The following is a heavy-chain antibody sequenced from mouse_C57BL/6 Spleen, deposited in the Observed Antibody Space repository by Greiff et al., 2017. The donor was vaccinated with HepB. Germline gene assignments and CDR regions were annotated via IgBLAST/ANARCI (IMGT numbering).Heavy chain of an antibody. CDR2: IYPGDGDT. Sequence: VQLQQSGPELVKPGASVKISCKASGYAFSSSWMNWVKQRPGKGLEWIGRIYPGDGDTNYNGKFKGKATLTADKSSSTAYMQISSLTSEDSAVYFCARRGNYDAMDYWGQGTSVTVSA. CDR1: GYAFSSSW. J-gene: IGHJ4*01. CDR3: ARRGNYDAMDY. V-gene: IGHV1-82*01.